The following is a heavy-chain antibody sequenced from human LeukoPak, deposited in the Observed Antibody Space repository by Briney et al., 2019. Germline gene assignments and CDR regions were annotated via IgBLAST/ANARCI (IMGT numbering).Heavy chain of an antibody. J-gene: IGHJ6*02. Sequence: ASVKVSCKASGYTFTGYYMHWVRQAPGQGLEWMGWINPNSGGTNYAQKFQGRVTMTRDTSISTAYMELSRLRSDDTAVYYCARELSPPLRSHLEWLKHTPSHYYYGMDVWGQGTTVTVSS. D-gene: IGHD3-3*01. CDR2: INPNSGGT. CDR3: ARELSPPLRSHLEWLKHTPSHYYYGMDV. CDR1: GYTFTGYY. V-gene: IGHV1-2*02.